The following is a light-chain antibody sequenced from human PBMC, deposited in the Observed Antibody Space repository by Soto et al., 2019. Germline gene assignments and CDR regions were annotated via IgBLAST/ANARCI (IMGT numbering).Light chain of an antibody. V-gene: IGLV2-14*01. CDR2: EVS. CDR1: SSDVGGYNY. J-gene: IGLJ2*01. CDR3: SSYTSSSTLV. Sequence: QSVLTQSASVSGSPGQSITISCTGTSSDVGGYNYVSWYQQHPGKAPKLMIYEVSNRPSGVSNRFSGSKSGNTASLTISGRQAEDEDDYYCSSYTSSSTLVFGGGTKRTVL.